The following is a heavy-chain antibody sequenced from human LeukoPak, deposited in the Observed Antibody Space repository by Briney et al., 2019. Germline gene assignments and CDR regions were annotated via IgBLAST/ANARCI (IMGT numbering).Heavy chain of an antibody. CDR3: AKEIYYDSTGPQY. CDR1: GFSFSSYG. CDR2: IRSDGSNK. D-gene: IGHD3-22*01. J-gene: IGHJ6*04. V-gene: IGHV3-30*02. Sequence: GGSLRLSCAGSGFSFSSYGMHWVRQAPGKGLEWMAFIRSDGSNKYYADSVKGRFTISRDNSKNTLYLQMNSLRAEDTAVYHCAKEIYYDSTGPQYWGKGTTVTVSS.